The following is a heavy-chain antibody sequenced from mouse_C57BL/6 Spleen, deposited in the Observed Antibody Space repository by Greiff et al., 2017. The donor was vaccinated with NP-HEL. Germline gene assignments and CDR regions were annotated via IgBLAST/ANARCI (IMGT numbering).Heavy chain of an antibody. CDR1: GYTFTSYW. Sequence: QVQLQQPGAELVKPGASVKLSCKASGYTFTSYWMHWVKQRPGQGLEWIGMIHPNSGSTNYNEKFKSKATLTVDKSSSTAYMQLSSLTSEDSAVYYCARSSLTAQGSWFAYWGQGTLVTVSA. CDR3: ARSSLTAQGSWFAY. V-gene: IGHV1-64*01. CDR2: IHPNSGST. J-gene: IGHJ3*01. D-gene: IGHD3-2*02.